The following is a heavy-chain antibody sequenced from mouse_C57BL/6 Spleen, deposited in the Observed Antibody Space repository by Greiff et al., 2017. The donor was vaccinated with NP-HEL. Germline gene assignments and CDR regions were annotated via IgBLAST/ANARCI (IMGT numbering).Heavy chain of an antibody. J-gene: IGHJ2*01. CDR1: GYAFSSSW. D-gene: IGHD1-1*01. CDR2: IYPGDGDT. V-gene: IGHV1-82*01. Sequence: VKLMESGPELVKPGASVKISCKASGYAFSSSWMNWVKQRPGKGLEWIGRIYPGDGDTNYNGKFKGKATLTADKSSSTAYMQLSSLTSEDSAVYFCADYYGSGYWGQGTTLTVSS. CDR3: ADYYGSGY.